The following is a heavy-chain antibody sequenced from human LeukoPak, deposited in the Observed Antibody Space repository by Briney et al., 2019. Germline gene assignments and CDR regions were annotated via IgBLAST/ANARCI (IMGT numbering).Heavy chain of an antibody. D-gene: IGHD5-18*01. J-gene: IGHJ3*02. CDR1: GFTFSSYE. V-gene: IGHV3-48*03. CDR3: ARGSLDTAMVAFDI. Sequence: GGSLRLSCAASGFTFSSYEMNWVRQAPGMGLEWVSYISSSGSTIYYADSVKGRFTISRDNAKNSLYLQMNSLRAEDTAVYYCARGSLDTAMVAFDIWGQGTMVAVSS. CDR2: ISSSGSTI.